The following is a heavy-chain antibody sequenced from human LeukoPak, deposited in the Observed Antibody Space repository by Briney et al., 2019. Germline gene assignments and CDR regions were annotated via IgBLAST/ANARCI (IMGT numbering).Heavy chain of an antibody. CDR3: ARDKGSSTYYDFWSGYCWFDP. CDR1: GFTFSSYW. Sequence: GGSLRLXCAASGFTFSSYWMSWVRQAPGKGLEWVANIKQDGSEKYYVDSVKGRFTISRDNAKNSLYLQMNSLRAEDTAVYYCARDKGSSTYYDFWSGYCWFDPWGQGTLVTVSS. J-gene: IGHJ5*02. D-gene: IGHD3-3*01. CDR2: IKQDGSEK. V-gene: IGHV3-7*01.